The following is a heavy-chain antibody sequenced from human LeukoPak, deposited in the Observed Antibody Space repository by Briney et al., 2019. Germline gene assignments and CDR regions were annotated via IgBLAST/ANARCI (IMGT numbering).Heavy chain of an antibody. V-gene: IGHV4-31*03. CDR3: ARAWEVVAFDY. Sequence: PSETLSLSCTVSGGSISSGGYYWSWIRQHPGKGLEWIGYIYYSGSTYYNPSLKSRVTISVDTSKNQFSLKLSSVTAADTAVYYCARAWEVVAFDYWGQGTLVTVSS. D-gene: IGHD3-22*01. CDR1: GGSISSGGYY. CDR2: IYYSGST. J-gene: IGHJ4*02.